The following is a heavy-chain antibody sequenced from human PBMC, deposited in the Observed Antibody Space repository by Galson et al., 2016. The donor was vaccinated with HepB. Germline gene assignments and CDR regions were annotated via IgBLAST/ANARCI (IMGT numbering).Heavy chain of an antibody. CDR2: INSDGSST. CDR1: GFTFSAYW. Sequence: SLRLSCAASGFTFSAYWMNWVRQAPGKGLVWVSRINSDGSSTGFADSVKGRFTISRDNAKNTLYLQMNSLRDEDTAVYYCARGERGSYNSGYFDYWGQGNLVTVSS. J-gene: IGHJ4*02. V-gene: IGHV3-74*01. CDR3: ARGERGSYNSGYFDY. D-gene: IGHD1-26*01.